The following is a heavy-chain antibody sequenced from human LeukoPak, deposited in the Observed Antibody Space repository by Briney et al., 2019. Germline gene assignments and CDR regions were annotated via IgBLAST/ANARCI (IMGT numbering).Heavy chain of an antibody. D-gene: IGHD1-7*01. Sequence: GASVKVSCKASGYTFTGFGINWVRQAPGQGLEWMGWISGYNDNTHYAKKFQGRVTLTTDTPTSTAYMELRSLRSDDTAVYYCARSGTSTDDYWGQGTLVTVSS. CDR1: GYTFTGFG. V-gene: IGHV1-18*01. CDR2: ISGYNDNT. CDR3: ARSGTSTDDY. J-gene: IGHJ4*02.